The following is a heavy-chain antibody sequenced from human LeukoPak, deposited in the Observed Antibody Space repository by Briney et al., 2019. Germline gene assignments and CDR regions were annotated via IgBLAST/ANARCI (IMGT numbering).Heavy chain of an antibody. CDR1: GFTFSSYG. CDR2: IWYDGSNK. V-gene: IGHV3-33*01. J-gene: IGHJ4*02. CDR3: ARGAAAGSDFDY. D-gene: IGHD6-13*01. Sequence: GGSLRLSCAASGFTFSSYGMHWVRQAPGKGLEWVAVIWYDGSNKYYADSVKGRFTISRDNSKNTLYLQMNSLRAGDTAVYYCARGAAAGSDFDYWGQGTLVTVSS.